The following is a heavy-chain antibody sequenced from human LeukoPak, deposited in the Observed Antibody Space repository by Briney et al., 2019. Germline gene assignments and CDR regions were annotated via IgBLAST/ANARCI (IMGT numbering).Heavy chain of an antibody. CDR1: GFTFSSYS. Sequence: PGGSLRLSCAASGFTFSSYSMNWVRQAPGKGLEWVSSISTTSRYICYADSVKGRFTVSRDNAKNTLYLQMNSLRAEDTAVYYCTRSPSLGGNYWGFDCWGQGTLVTVSS. V-gene: IGHV3-21*01. D-gene: IGHD1-26*01. CDR2: ISTTSRYI. J-gene: IGHJ4*02. CDR3: TRSPSLGGNYWGFDC.